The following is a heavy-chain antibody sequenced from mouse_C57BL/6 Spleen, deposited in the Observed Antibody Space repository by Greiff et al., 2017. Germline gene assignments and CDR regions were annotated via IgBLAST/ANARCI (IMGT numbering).Heavy chain of an antibody. CDR1: GYTFTSYW. D-gene: IGHD1-1*02. Sequence: QVQLQQPGAELVRPGSSVKLSCKASGYTFTSYWMHWVKQRPIQGLEWIGNIDPSDSETHYNQKFKDKATLTVDKSSSTAYMQLSSLTSEDSAVYYCARVVGGDAMDDWGQGTSVTVSS. V-gene: IGHV1-52*01. CDR2: IDPSDSET. CDR3: ARVVGGDAMDD. J-gene: IGHJ4*01.